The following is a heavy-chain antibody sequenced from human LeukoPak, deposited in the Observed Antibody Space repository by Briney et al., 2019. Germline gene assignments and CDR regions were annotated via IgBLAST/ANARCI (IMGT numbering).Heavy chain of an antibody. D-gene: IGHD6-19*01. CDR1: GFGVSHGY. J-gene: IGHJ1*01. V-gene: IGHV3-53*01. Sequence: PGGSLRLSCVESGFGVSHGYMSWVRQAPGKGLEWVSLIYGDGTKYYAHSVKGRFTNSRDNSNKTLYLQMNSLRVEDTAVYYCARDGCAGSGCYSEYWGQGTLVTVSS. CDR2: IYGDGTK. CDR3: ARDGCAGSGCYSEY.